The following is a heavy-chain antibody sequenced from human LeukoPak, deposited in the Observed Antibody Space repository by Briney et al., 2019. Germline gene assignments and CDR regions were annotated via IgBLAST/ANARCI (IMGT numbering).Heavy chain of an antibody. D-gene: IGHD3-10*01. Sequence: GGSLRLSCAASGFSFSICDMNCVRQAPGKGLEWVSYISSSSSTIYYADSVKGRFTISRDNSRSTLYLQMNSLRPEDTAIYYCAREGYYGSGSPPSLYFDYWGQGTLVTVSS. CDR1: GFSFSICD. J-gene: IGHJ4*02. CDR3: AREGYYGSGSPPSLYFDY. CDR2: ISSSSSTI. V-gene: IGHV3-48*01.